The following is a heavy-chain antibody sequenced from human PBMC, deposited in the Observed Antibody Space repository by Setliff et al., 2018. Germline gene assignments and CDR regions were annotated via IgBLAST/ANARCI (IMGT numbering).Heavy chain of an antibody. Sequence: TGGSLRLSCAASGFSFSHYYMSWVRQAPGKRLEWLSKISGDGITIYYADSVRGRFTISRDNAKDSLYLQMNSLRAEDTALYYCARDGVFYAMDVWGRGTTVTVSS. D-gene: IGHD3-10*01. CDR3: ARDGVFYAMDV. J-gene: IGHJ6*02. CDR1: GFSFSHYY. CDR2: ISGDGITI. V-gene: IGHV3-11*04.